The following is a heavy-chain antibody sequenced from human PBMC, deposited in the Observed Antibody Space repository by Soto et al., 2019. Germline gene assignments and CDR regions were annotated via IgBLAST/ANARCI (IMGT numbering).Heavy chain of an antibody. D-gene: IGHD3-9*01. J-gene: IGHJ4*02. Sequence: PSETLSLTCAVSGYSISSGYYWGWIRQPPGKGLEWIGSIYHSGSTYYNPSLKSRVTISVDTSKNQFSLKLSSVTAADTAVYYCARDLGRYDILPGYDYWGQGTLVTSPQ. CDR3: ARDLGRYDILPGYDY. V-gene: IGHV4-38-2*02. CDR2: IYHSGST. CDR1: GYSISSGYY.